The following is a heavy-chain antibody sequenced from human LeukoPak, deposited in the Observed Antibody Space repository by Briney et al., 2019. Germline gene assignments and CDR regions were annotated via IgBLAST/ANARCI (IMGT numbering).Heavy chain of an antibody. Sequence: PSETLSLTCTVSGGSISSYYWSSIRQPAGKGLEWIGRIYTSGSTNYNPSLKSRVTMSVDTSKNQFSLKLSSVTAADTAVYYCARARLGYCSGGSCPGTFDYWGQGTLVTVSS. CDR3: ARARLGYCSGGSCPGTFDY. CDR2: IYTSGST. D-gene: IGHD2-15*01. CDR1: GGSISSYY. V-gene: IGHV4-4*07. J-gene: IGHJ4*02.